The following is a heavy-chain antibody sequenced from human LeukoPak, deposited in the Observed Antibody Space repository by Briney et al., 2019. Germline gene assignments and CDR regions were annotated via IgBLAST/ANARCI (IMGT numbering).Heavy chain of an antibody. D-gene: IGHD6-13*01. CDR1: GYTFSDYY. V-gene: IGHV1-2*02. J-gene: IGHJ5*01. CDR2: INPNSGGT. CDR3: MRKVGSINWYAY. Sequence: ASVNVSCKASGYTFSDYYMHWVRQAPGQGLEWIGWINPNSGGTKYAQKFQGRVTMTRDTSISTAYIEVSRLRSDDTAVYYCMRKVGSINWYAYWGQGTLVTVSS.